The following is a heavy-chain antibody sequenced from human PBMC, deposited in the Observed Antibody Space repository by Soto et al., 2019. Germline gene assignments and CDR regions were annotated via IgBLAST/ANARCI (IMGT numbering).Heavy chain of an antibody. V-gene: IGHV4-31*03. CDR2: IYYSGIT. J-gene: IGHJ4*02. Sequence: QVQLQESGPGLVKPSQTLSLTCTVSRGSISSGGYYWSWIRQHPGKGMEWIGYIYYSGITYSNPSLKSRVTISVDTSKNQSSLKLSSVTAADTAVYYCARVSVTFFDYWGQGTLVTVSS. CDR3: ARVSVTFFDY. CDR1: RGSISSGGYY.